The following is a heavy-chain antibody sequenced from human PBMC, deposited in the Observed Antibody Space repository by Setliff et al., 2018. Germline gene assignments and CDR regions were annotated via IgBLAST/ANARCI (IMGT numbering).Heavy chain of an antibody. J-gene: IGHJ6*02. CDR1: GGSISPYF. D-gene: IGHD2-15*01. Sequence: TLSLTCTVSGGSISPYFWSWVRQPPGKGLEWIGYVYHNGNTNFNPSLKSRVTMSVDTSKNQFALHLKSVTAADTAVYYCARDRSAYSYGLGVWGQGTTVTVSS. CDR2: VYHNGNT. V-gene: IGHV4-59*01. CDR3: ARDRSAYSYGLGV.